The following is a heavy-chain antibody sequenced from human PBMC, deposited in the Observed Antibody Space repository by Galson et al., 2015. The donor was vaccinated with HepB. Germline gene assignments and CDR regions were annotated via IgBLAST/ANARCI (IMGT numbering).Heavy chain of an antibody. D-gene: IGHD4-23*01. Sequence: SLRLSCAASGFTFSSYAMSWVRQAPGKGLEWVSAISGSGGSTYYADSVKGRFTISRDNSKNTLYLQMNSLRAEDTAVYYCEASSGGNKKTFPFDYWGQGTLVTVSS. CDR2: ISGSGGST. J-gene: IGHJ4*02. V-gene: IGHV3-23*01. CDR3: EASSGGNKKTFPFDY. CDR1: GFTFSSYA.